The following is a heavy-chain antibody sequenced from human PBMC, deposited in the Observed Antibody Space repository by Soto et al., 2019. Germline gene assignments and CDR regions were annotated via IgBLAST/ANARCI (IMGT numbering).Heavy chain of an antibody. Sequence: SETLSLTCPVSGGSISSYYLSWIRQPPGKGLEWIGYIYYSGSTNYNPSLKSRVTISVDTSKNQFSLKLSSVTAADTAVYYCARDLGGSGLSYWGQGTLVTVSS. V-gene: IGHV4-59*01. CDR1: GGSISSYY. D-gene: IGHD6-19*01. CDR2: IYYSGST. CDR3: ARDLGGSGLSY. J-gene: IGHJ4*02.